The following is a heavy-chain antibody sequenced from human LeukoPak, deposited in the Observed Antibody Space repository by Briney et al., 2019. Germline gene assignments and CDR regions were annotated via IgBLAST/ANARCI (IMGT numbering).Heavy chain of an antibody. CDR2: IHDSGST. Sequence: SETLSLTCTVSGGSISNYYWSWIRQSPEKGLEWIGYIHDSGSTNYNPSLKSRVTISVNTSKNQFSLKLSSVTAADTAVYYCARLDAAAGRYLQFFYWGQGTLVTVSS. CDR3: ARLDAAAGRYLQFFY. J-gene: IGHJ4*02. CDR1: GGSISNYY. D-gene: IGHD5-24*01. V-gene: IGHV4-59*08.